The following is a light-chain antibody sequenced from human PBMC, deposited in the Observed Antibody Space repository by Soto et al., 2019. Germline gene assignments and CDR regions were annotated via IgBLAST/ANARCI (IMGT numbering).Light chain of an antibody. V-gene: IGKV1-39*01. CDR1: QSINIF. CDR3: QQSYTTPLT. Sequence: DIQMTQSPSSLTASIGDRVTITCRASQSINIFLNWYQQKPGKAPKLLIHGASSLQSGVPSRFRGSGSWTDFTLTISSLQPEDFATYYCQQSYTTPLTFGGGTKVEIK. CDR2: GAS. J-gene: IGKJ4*01.